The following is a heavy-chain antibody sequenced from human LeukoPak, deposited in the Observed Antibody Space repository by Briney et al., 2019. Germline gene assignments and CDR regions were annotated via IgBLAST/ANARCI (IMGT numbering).Heavy chain of an antibody. Sequence: PAGSLSLSCAASGFTFSSYAMSWVRQAPGHGLEWVANIKKDGSEKSYVDSVKGRFTISRDNAKNSLYLQMNSLRDEDTAVYYCARESLNYYDSSGYYLYYYYMDVWGKGTTVTVSS. CDR2: IKKDGSEK. CDR3: ARESLNYYDSSGYYLYYYYMDV. D-gene: IGHD3-22*01. CDR1: GFTFSSYA. V-gene: IGHV3-7*01. J-gene: IGHJ6*03.